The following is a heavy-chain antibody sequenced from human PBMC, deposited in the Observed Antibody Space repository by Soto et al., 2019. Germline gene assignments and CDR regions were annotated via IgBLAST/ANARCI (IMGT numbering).Heavy chain of an antibody. CDR1: GFTFSSYS. Sequence: GGSLRLSCAASGFTFSSYSMNWVRQAPGKGLEWVSSISSSSSYIYYADSVKGRFTISRDNAKNSLYLQMNSLRAEDTAVYYCASSQGYNWNDVEYWGQGTLVTVSS. V-gene: IGHV3-21*01. CDR2: ISSSSSYI. J-gene: IGHJ4*02. CDR3: ASSQGYNWNDVEY. D-gene: IGHD1-1*01.